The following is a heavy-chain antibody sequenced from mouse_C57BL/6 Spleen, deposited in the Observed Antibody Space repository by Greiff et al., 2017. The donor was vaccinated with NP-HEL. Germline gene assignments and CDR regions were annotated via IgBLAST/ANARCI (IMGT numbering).Heavy chain of an antibody. CDR2: IDPSDSYT. V-gene: IGHV1-69*01. CDR3: ARGNDGHAMDY. J-gene: IGHJ4*01. CDR1: GYTFTSYW. Sequence: QVQLQQPGAELVMPGASVKLSCKASGYTFTSYWMHWVKQRPGQGLEWIGEIDPSDSYTNYNQKFKGKSTLTVDKSSSTAYMQLSSLTSEDSAVYYCARGNDGHAMDYWGQGTSVTVSS. D-gene: IGHD2-12*01.